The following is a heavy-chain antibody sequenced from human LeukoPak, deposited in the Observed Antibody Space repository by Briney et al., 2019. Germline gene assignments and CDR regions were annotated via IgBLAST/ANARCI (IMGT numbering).Heavy chain of an antibody. Sequence: AGGSLRLSCAASGFTFSSSNMHWVRQAPGKGLEWVSFISGTSTAIYYADSVKGRFTISRDIARKSLYLQMNSLRDEDTAVYYCARVNPSNSGFYAYWGQGTLVTVSS. J-gene: IGHJ1*01. V-gene: IGHV3-48*02. CDR1: GFTFSSSN. CDR2: ISGTSTAI. D-gene: IGHD1-26*01. CDR3: ARVNPSNSGFYAY.